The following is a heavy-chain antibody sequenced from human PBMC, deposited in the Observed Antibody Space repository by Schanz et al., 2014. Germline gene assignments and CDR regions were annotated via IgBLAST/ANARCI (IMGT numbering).Heavy chain of an antibody. CDR3: ARENLNWEAFDI. Sequence: EVHLVDSGGTLVQPGGSLRLSCAASGFTFSTYWMSWVRQAPGKGLEWVANIKQDESERSYVDSVKGRFTISRDNAKNSLYLQMNSLRGEDTAVYYCARENLNWEAFDIWGQGTVVTVSS. CDR1: GFTFSTYW. D-gene: IGHD7-27*01. CDR2: IKQDESER. J-gene: IGHJ3*02. V-gene: IGHV3-7*03.